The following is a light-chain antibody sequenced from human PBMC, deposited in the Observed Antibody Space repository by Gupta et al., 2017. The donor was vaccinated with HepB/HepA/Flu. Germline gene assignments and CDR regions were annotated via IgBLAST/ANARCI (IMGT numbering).Light chain of an antibody. CDR2: DVT. V-gene: IGLV2-14*01. J-gene: IGLJ3*02. CDR3: CSFEITNAWV. CDR1: SRDVGAYNR. Sequence: QSALTQPDSVSGSPGQSITISCTGTSRDVGAYNRVSWYQQSPGTAPKLIIYDVTDRPSGVSNRFSGSKSGNTASLTISGLQGADEADYYCCSFEITNAWVFGGGTKLTVL.